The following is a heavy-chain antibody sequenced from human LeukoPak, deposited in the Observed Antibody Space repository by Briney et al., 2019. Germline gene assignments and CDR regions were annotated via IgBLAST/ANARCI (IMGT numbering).Heavy chain of an antibody. D-gene: IGHD4-17*01. CDR3: ARVLGDYGD. J-gene: IGHJ4*02. Sequence: KTSETLSLTCTVSGYSISSGYYWGWIRQPPGKGLEWIGSIYHSGSTYYNPSLKSRVTISVDTSKNQFSLKLSSVTAADTAVYYWARVLGDYGDWGQGTLVTVSS. V-gene: IGHV4-38-2*02. CDR1: GYSISSGYY. CDR2: IYHSGST.